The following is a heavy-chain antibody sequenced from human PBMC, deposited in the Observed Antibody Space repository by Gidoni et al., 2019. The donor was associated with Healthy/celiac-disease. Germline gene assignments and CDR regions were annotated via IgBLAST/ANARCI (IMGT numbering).Heavy chain of an antibody. CDR2: IYCSGST. V-gene: IGHV4-39*01. CDR3: ARHVPAAISTPSWFDP. J-gene: IGHJ5*02. Sequence: HLQLQESGPGLVKPSETLSLTCTVSGGSISSSSYYWGWIRQPPGKGLEWIGSIYCSGSTYYNPSLKSRVTISVDTSKNQFSLKLSSVTAADTAVYYCARHVPAAISTPSWFDPWGQGTLVTVSS. CDR1: GGSISSSSYY. D-gene: IGHD2-2*01.